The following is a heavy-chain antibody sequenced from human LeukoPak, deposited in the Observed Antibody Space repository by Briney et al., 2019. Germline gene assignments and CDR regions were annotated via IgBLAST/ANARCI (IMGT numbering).Heavy chain of an antibody. CDR1: GFTFSSYA. V-gene: IGHV3-23*01. D-gene: IGHD3-10*01. J-gene: IGHJ4*02. Sequence: GGSLRLSCAVSGFTFSSYAMSWVRQAPGKGLEWVSAISDSGGSTYYADSVKGRFTISRDNSKNTLYLQMNSLRAEDTAVYYCAKGYGSGTPFDYWGQGTLVTVSS. CDR3: AKGYGSGTPFDY. CDR2: ISDSGGST.